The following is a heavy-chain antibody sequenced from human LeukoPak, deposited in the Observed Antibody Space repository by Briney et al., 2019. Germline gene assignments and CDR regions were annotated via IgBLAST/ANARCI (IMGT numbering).Heavy chain of an antibody. J-gene: IGHJ4*02. Sequence: PGGSLRLSCAASGFTFSSYAMHWVRQAPGKGLEWVAVISYDGSNKYYADSVKGRFTISRDISKNTVYLQMNSLRVEDTAVYYCAKDFNWAFDYWGQGTLVTVSS. CDR3: AKDFNWAFDY. V-gene: IGHV3-30*04. D-gene: IGHD1-1*01. CDR1: GFTFSSYA. CDR2: ISYDGSNK.